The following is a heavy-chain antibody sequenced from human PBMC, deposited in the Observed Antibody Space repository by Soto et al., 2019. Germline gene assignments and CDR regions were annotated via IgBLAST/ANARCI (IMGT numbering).Heavy chain of an antibody. D-gene: IGHD3-10*01. CDR3: ARRGDGDAFDI. V-gene: IGHV3-21*01. J-gene: IGHJ3*02. CDR2: ISSSSSYI. Sequence: GGSLRLSCAASGFTFSSYSMNWVRQAPGKGLEWVSSISSSSSYIYYADSVKGRFTISRDNAKNSLYLQMNSRRAEDTAVYYCARRGDGDAFDIWGQGTMVTVSS. CDR1: GFTFSSYS.